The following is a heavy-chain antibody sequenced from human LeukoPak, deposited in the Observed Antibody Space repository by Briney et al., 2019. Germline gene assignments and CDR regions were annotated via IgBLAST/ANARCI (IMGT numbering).Heavy chain of an antibody. V-gene: IGHV1-3*01. CDR2: INAGNGNT. D-gene: IGHD2-15*01. J-gene: IGHJ4*02. CDR3: ARGHCSGGSCYVVFDY. Sequence: ASVKVSCKASGYTFTSYAMHWVRQAPGQRLEWMGWINAGNGNTKYSRKFQGRVTITRDTSASTAYMELSSLRSEDTAVYYCARGHCSGGSCYVVFDYWGQGTLVTVSS. CDR1: GYTFTSYA.